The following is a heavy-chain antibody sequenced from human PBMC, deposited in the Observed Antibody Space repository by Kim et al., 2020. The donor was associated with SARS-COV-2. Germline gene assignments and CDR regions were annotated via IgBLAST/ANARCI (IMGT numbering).Heavy chain of an antibody. V-gene: IGHV4-34*01. CDR1: GGSFSGYY. D-gene: IGHD2-15*01. Sequence: SETLSLTCAVYGGSFSGYYWSWIRQPPGKGLEWIGEINHSGSTNYNPSLKSRVTISVDTSKNQFSLKLSSVTAADTAVYYCARGCSGGSCYSSYAFDIWGQGTMVTVSS. CDR2: INHSGST. J-gene: IGHJ3*02. CDR3: ARGCSGGSCYSSYAFDI.